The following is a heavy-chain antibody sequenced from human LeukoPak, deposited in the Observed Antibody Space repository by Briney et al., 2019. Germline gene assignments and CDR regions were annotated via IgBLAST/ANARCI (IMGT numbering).Heavy chain of an antibody. V-gene: IGHV4-61*02. CDR2: IYTSGST. D-gene: IGHD2-15*01. CDR1: GGSISSGSYY. J-gene: IGHJ5*02. Sequence: SQTLSLTCTVSGGSISSGSYYWGWIRQPAGKGLEWIGRIYTSGSTNYNPSLKSRATISVDTSKNQFPLKLSSVTAADSAVDYCARWWAPLFDPWGQGTLVTVSS. CDR3: ARWWAPLFDP.